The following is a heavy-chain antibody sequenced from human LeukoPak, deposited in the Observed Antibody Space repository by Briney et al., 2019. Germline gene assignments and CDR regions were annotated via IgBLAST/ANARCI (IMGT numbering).Heavy chain of an antibody. V-gene: IGHV5-51*01. Sequence: GESLKISCKGSEYISTNYWSGWVRQMPGKGLEWMGIIYPRDSDTRYSPSFQGHVTISADKSINTAYLQWSSLKASDTAIYYCARRPRRDWFFDLWGRGTLVTVSS. CDR3: ARRPRRDWFFDL. CDR2: IYPRDSDT. CDR1: EYISTNYW. J-gene: IGHJ2*01.